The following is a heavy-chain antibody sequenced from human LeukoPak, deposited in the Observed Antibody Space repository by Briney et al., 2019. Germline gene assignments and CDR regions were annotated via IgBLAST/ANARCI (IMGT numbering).Heavy chain of an antibody. CDR3: ARETAGGYTDFDY. CDR2: INPSGGST. J-gene: IGHJ4*02. V-gene: IGHV1-46*01. CDR1: GGTFSSYA. D-gene: IGHD5-12*01. Sequence: ASVKVSCKASGGTFSSYAISWVRQAPGQGLEWMGIINPSGGSTSYAQKFQGRVTMTRDTSTSTVYMELSSLRSEDTAVYYCARETAGGYTDFDYWGQGTLVTVSS.